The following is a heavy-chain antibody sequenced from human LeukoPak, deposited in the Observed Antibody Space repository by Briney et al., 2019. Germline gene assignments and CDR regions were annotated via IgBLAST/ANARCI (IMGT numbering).Heavy chain of an antibody. CDR2: INPNSGGT. J-gene: IGHJ4*02. Sequence: ASVKVSCKASGYTFTGYFIHWVRQAPGQGLEWMGWINPNSGGTDYAQKFQGRVTMTRDTSISTTYMELSRLRSDDTAVYFCARDVYGGIGDYSGQGTLVTVSS. D-gene: IGHD4-23*01. CDR1: GYTFTGYF. CDR3: ARDVYGGIGDY. V-gene: IGHV1-2*02.